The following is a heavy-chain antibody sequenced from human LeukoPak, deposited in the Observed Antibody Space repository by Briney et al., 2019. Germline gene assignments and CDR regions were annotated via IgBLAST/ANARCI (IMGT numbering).Heavy chain of an antibody. J-gene: IGHJ5*02. Sequence: SETLSLTCTVSGGSISSSSYYWGWIRQPPGKGLEWIGSIYYSGTPYYNPSLKSRVTLSVDRSKNQFSLKMTSVTAADTAVYYCARDNIPVAGTGLSWFDPWGQGTLVTVSS. D-gene: IGHD6-13*01. CDR2: IYYSGTP. CDR3: ARDNIPVAGTGLSWFDP. V-gene: IGHV4-39*07. CDR1: GGSISSSSYY.